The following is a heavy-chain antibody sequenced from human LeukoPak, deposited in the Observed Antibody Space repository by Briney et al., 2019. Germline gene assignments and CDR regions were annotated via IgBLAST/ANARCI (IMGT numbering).Heavy chain of an antibody. J-gene: IGHJ6*02. CDR2: IRSKANSYAT. CDR1: GFTFSGSA. Sequence: PGGSLRLSCAASGFTFSGSAMHWVRQASGKGLEWVGRIRSKANSYATAYAASVKGRFTISRDDSKNTAYLQMNSLKTEDTAVYCCTRLTPVLRYFDWLPNYYYYGMDVWGQGTTVTVSS. D-gene: IGHD3-9*01. CDR3: TRLTPVLRYFDWLPNYYYYGMDV. V-gene: IGHV3-73*01.